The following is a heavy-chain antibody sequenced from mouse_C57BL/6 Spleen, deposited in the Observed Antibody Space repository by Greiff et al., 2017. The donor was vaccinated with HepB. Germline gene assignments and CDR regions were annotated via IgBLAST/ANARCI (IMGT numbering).Heavy chain of an antibody. V-gene: IGHV1-61*01. Sequence: QVQLKHPGAELVRPGSSVKLSCKASGYTFTSYWMDWVKQRPGQGLEWIGNIYPSDSETHYNQKFKDKATLTVDKSSSTAYMQRSSLTSEDSAVYYCARLDSSGYVLDYWGQGTTLTVSS. CDR3: ARLDSSGYVLDY. CDR2: IYPSDSET. J-gene: IGHJ2*01. CDR1: GYTFTSYW. D-gene: IGHD3-2*02.